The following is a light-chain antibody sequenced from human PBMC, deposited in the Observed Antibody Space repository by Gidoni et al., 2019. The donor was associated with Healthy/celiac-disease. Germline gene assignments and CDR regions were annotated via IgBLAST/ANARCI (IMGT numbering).Light chain of an antibody. CDR3: AAWDDSLNGVV. CDR2: SNN. V-gene: IGLV1-44*01. J-gene: IGLJ2*01. Sequence: QSVLTQPPSASGTPGQRVTISCSGSSSNIGSTTVNWYQQLPGTAPKLLIYSNNQRPSGVPDRFSGSTSGTSASLAISGLQSEDEADYYCAAWDDSLNGVVFGGGTKLTVL. CDR1: SSNIGSTT.